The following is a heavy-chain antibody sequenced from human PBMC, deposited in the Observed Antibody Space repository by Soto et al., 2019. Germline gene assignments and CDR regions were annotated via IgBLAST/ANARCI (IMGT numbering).Heavy chain of an antibody. CDR3: AKGPGDCRGDYRCYGMDV. V-gene: IGHV3-23*01. CDR1: GFPFNSYA. CDR2: SSGPCGST. Sequence: HPGRSRRLSCAPSGFPFNSYAISCGSQVPGKGLSRVAASSGPCGSTYAEDSVKGRFPVSKGTGKKTVYLQLDGGQAEDTAIYSCAKGPGDCRGDYRCYGMDVWGQGNRGTFAS. D-gene: IGHD2-21*02. J-gene: IGHJ6*02.